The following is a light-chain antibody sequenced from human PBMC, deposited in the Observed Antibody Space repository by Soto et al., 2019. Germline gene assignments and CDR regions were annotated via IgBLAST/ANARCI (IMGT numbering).Light chain of an antibody. Sequence: EIVMTQSPATLSVSPGERATLSCRASQSVGSNLAWYQQKPGQAPRLLIYGASTRATGIPARFSGSGSGTEFTLTISSLQSEDFAIYFCQQDNNWPPDRTFGQGTKV. CDR1: QSVGSN. CDR2: GAS. V-gene: IGKV3-15*01. CDR3: QQDNNWPPDRT. J-gene: IGKJ1*01.